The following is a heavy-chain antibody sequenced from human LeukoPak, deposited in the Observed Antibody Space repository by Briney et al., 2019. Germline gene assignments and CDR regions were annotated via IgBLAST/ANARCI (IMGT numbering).Heavy chain of an antibody. CDR3: ARGLLRFGESLAFDI. Sequence: GASVKVSCKASGYTFTGYYMHWVRQAPGQGLEWMGWINPNSGGTNYAQKFQGRVTMTRDTSISTAYMELSRLRSDDTAVYYCARGLLRFGESLAFDIWGQGTMVTVSS. J-gene: IGHJ3*02. D-gene: IGHD3-10*01. CDR1: GYTFTGYY. CDR2: INPNSGGT. V-gene: IGHV1-2*02.